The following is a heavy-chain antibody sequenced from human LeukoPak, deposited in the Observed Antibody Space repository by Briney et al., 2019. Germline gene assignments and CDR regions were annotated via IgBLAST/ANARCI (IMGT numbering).Heavy chain of an antibody. CDR1: GGSISTYY. Sequence: SETLSLTCSVSGGSISTYYWGWIRQPPGKGPEWIAFMYYSGGTYYNPSLKSRVTISIDTSRNQFFLKLSSVIAADTAVYYCARAPRSSTSRRGRYYFDYWGQGTLVTVSS. CDR3: ARAPRSSTSRRGRYYFDY. D-gene: IGHD2-2*01. V-gene: IGHV4-39*07. J-gene: IGHJ4*02. CDR2: MYYSGGT.